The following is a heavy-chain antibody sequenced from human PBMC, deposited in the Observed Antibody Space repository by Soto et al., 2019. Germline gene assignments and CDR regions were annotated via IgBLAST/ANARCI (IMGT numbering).Heavy chain of an antibody. Sequence: GGSLRLACAASGFTFSSYSMNWVRQAPGKGLEWVSYMSSSSSTIYYADSVKGRFTISRDNAKNSLSLQMNSLGDEDTAVYYCARERVPAAKRGYYYGMDVWGQGTTVTVSS. V-gene: IGHV3-48*02. D-gene: IGHD2-2*01. CDR2: MSSSSSTI. CDR1: GFTFSSYS. CDR3: ARERVPAAKRGYYYGMDV. J-gene: IGHJ6*02.